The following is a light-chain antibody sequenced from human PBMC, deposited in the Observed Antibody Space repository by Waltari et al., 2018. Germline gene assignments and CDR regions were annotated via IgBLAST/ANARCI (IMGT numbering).Light chain of an antibody. CDR3: QQYSNWPPIT. J-gene: IGKJ5*01. CDR2: GAS. CDR1: QSVSTN. V-gene: IGKV3-15*01. Sequence: ETVMTQSPATLSVSPGERVTLSCRASQSVSTNLAWYQQQPGQAPRLLIDGASTRATGTPARFSGSGSGTEFTLTISSLQSEDFAVYYCQQYSNWPPITLGQGTRLEIK.